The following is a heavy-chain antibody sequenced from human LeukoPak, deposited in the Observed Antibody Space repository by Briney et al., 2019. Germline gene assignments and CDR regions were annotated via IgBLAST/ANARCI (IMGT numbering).Heavy chain of an antibody. CDR1: GCTFSSYS. D-gene: IGHD1-14*01. CDR3: ATETNGRHYDY. J-gene: IGHJ4*02. CDR2: IGPTGSDR. Sequence: PGGSLRLSCAASGCTFSSYSMNWVRQAPGKGLEWVSSIGPTGSDRYHADSIKGRFTISRDNANNFLYLQMNSLRAEDTAVYYCATETNGRHYDYWGQGTLLTVSS. V-gene: IGHV3-21*06.